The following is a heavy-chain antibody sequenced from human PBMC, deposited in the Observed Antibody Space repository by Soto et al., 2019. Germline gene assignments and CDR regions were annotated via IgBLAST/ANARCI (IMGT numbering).Heavy chain of an antibody. CDR1: GFTFSEHY. CDR3: ARVRGGGTDL. D-gene: IGHD3-16*01. CDR2: ISSGGSHT. Sequence: GGSLRLSCAASGFTFSEHYMSWIRQAPGKGLEWVAYISSGGSHTDYADSVRDRFTSSRDNTKSSLYLQMNSLRDEDTAVYFCARVRGGGTDLLGPGTLVTVSS. J-gene: IGHJ5*02. V-gene: IGHV3-11*06.